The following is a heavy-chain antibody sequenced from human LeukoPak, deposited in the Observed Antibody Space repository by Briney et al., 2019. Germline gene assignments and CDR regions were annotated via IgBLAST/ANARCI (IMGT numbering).Heavy chain of an antibody. J-gene: IGHJ4*02. CDR3: AKQDGHGTYQYYFDY. CDR2: ISSGGAST. Sequence: GGSLRLSCPASGFTFSDYGMSWVRQAPGKGLEWVSTISSGGASTYYADSVKGRFTISRDNSKNTLHLQMNSLRAEDTAVYYCAKQDGHGTYQYYFDYWGQGTLVTVSS. CDR1: GFTFSDYG. V-gene: IGHV3-23*01. D-gene: IGHD1-26*01.